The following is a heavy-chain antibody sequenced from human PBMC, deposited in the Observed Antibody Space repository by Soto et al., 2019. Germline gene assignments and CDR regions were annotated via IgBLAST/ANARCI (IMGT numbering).Heavy chain of an antibody. CDR2: IHPGGGGT. CDR3: ARGGHIAVVTASFDN. D-gene: IGHD2-21*02. V-gene: IGHV1-46*02. CDR1: GYTFNTYY. Sequence: QVQLVQSGAEVRKPGASVKVSCRPSGYTFNTYYLHWLRQAPGQALEWMGVIHPGGGGTTYAQKFLCRVTVTRDTSTTTVFMELSSLRSDDTAVYYCARGGHIAVVTASFDNWGQGTLVTVSS. J-gene: IGHJ4*02.